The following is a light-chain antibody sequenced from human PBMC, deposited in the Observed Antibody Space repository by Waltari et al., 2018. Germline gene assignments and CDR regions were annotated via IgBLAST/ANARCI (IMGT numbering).Light chain of an antibody. V-gene: IGLV1-40*01. CDR1: SSNFGAGYD. CDR3: QSYDTGLKGYV. Sequence: QSVLTQPPSVSGAPGQRVTISCTGSSSNFGAGYDVHWYQQLPGTAPKVLMYENINRPSGVPDRFSVSTSGTSAFRAITGLQAEDVGDYYCQSYDTGLKGYVFGTGTKVTVL. CDR2: ENI. J-gene: IGLJ1*01.